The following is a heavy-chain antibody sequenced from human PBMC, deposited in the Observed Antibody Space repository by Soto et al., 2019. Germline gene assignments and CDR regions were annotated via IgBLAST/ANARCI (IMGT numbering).Heavy chain of an antibody. CDR2: MNPNSGNT. J-gene: IGHJ4*02. Sequence: QVQLVQSGAEVKKPGASVKVSCKASGYTFTSYDINWVRQATGQGLEGRGWMNPNSGNTGYAQKFQGRVTMTRNTSISRAYMELISLTSEDTAVYYCARHPGDWGSGLDYWGQGTLVTVSS. V-gene: IGHV1-8*01. CDR3: ARHPGDWGSGLDY. D-gene: IGHD7-27*01. CDR1: GYTFTSYD.